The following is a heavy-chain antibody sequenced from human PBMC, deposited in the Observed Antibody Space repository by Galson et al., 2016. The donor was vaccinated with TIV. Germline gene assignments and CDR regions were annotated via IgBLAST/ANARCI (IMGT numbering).Heavy chain of an antibody. CDR1: GYTVTTYY. J-gene: IGHJ4*02. Sequence: SVEVSCKAFGYTVTTYYIHWVRQGPGQGLEWMGIINPSGGGTTYAQNFQGRITMTRDTSTGTVYMALSSLRSEDTAVYYCARSLSCGGDCYYFDHWGRGTLVTVSS. CDR3: ARSLSCGGDCYYFDH. V-gene: IGHV1-46*01. CDR2: INPSGGGT. D-gene: IGHD2-21*02.